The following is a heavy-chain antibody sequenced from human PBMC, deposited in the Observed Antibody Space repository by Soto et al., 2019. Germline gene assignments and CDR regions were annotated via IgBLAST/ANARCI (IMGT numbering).Heavy chain of an antibody. J-gene: IGHJ6*02. CDR2: ISAYNGNT. Sequence: ASVKVSCKASGYTFTSYGISWVRQAPGQGLEWMGWISAYNGNTNYAQKLQGRVTMTTDTSTSTAYMELRSLRSDDTAVYYCARDSPYDSSGYYLPGMDVWGQGTTVTVSS. CDR1: GYTFTSYG. V-gene: IGHV1-18*01. CDR3: ARDSPYDSSGYYLPGMDV. D-gene: IGHD3-22*01.